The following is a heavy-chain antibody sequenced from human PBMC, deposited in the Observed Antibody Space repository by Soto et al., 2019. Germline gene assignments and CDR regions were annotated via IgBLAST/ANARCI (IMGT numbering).Heavy chain of an antibody. CDR3: AREGYCSGGSCYSDYFDY. J-gene: IGHJ4*02. Sequence: GGSLRLSCAASGFTFSSYWMHWVRQAPGKGLVWVSRINSDGSSTSYADSVKGRFTISRDNAKNTLYLQMNSLRAEDTAVYYCAREGYCSGGSCYSDYFDYWGQGTLVTVSS. CDR1: GFTFSSYW. D-gene: IGHD2-15*01. V-gene: IGHV3-74*01. CDR2: INSDGSST.